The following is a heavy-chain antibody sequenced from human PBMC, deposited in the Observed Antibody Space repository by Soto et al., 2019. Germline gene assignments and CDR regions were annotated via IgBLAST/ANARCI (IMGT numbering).Heavy chain of an antibody. J-gene: IGHJ4*02. D-gene: IGHD6-19*01. CDR2: IYTSGST. CDR1: GGSISSYY. V-gene: IGHV4-4*07. Sequence: QVQLQESGPGLVKPSETLSLTCTVSGGSISSYYWSWIRQPAGKGLEWIGRIYTSGSTNYNPSLKSRVTMSVDTSTNQCSLKLSSVTAADTAVYYCAREPRGSSGGYYFDYWGQGTLVTVSS. CDR3: AREPRGSSGGYYFDY.